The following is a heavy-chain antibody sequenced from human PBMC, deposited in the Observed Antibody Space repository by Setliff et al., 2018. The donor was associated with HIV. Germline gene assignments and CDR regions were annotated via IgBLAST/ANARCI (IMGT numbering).Heavy chain of an antibody. CDR2: INTDTGNP. Sequence: ASVKVSCKASGYTFTNYAINWVRQAPGQGFEWMGWINTDTGNPTYAQGFTGRFVFSLDTSVNTAYLQISSLKTEDSAVYYCARGPPSQVDYWGQGTLVTVSS. J-gene: IGHJ4*02. CDR1: GYTFTNYA. V-gene: IGHV7-4-1*02. CDR3: ARGPPSQVDY.